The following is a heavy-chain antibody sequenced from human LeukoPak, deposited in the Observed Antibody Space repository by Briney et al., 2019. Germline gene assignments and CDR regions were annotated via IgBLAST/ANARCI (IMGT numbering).Heavy chain of an antibody. D-gene: IGHD6-19*01. CDR3: ARGVRIAVAGYIDY. CDR2: ISYDGSNK. V-gene: IGHV3-30*19. CDR1: GFTFSNYG. J-gene: IGHJ4*02. Sequence: GGSLRLSCAASGFTFSNYGMHWVRQAPGKGLEWVAAISYDGSNKNYADSVKGRFTISRDNSKNTLYLQMNSLRAEDTAVYYCARGVRIAVAGYIDYWGQGTLVTVSS.